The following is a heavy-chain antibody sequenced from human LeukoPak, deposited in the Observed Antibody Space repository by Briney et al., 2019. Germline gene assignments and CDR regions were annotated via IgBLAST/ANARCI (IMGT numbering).Heavy chain of an antibody. D-gene: IGHD3-10*01. J-gene: IGHJ4*02. CDR2: ISDSGGSI. CDR3: AREGYYGSGSPPSLYFDY. Sequence: PGGSLRLSCAASGFTFSNYAMNWVRQAPGKGLEWVSGISDSGGSIYYTGSVKGRFTISRDNSRSTLYSQMNSLRPEDTAIYYCAREGYYGSGSPPSLYFDYWGQGTLVTVSS. V-gene: IGHV3-23*01. CDR1: GFTFSNYA.